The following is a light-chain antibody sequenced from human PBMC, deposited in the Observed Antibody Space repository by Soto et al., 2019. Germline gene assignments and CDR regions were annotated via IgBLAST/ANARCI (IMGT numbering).Light chain of an antibody. Sequence: QSALTQPASVSGSPGQSITISCTGTSSDVGAYNYVSWYQQHPGKAPKLMIYEVNHRPSGVSNRFSGSKSGNTASLTISGLQAEDEADYYCSSYTSSSTLVFGGGTKVTVL. CDR2: EVN. J-gene: IGLJ3*02. V-gene: IGLV2-14*01. CDR1: SSDVGAYNY. CDR3: SSYTSSSTLV.